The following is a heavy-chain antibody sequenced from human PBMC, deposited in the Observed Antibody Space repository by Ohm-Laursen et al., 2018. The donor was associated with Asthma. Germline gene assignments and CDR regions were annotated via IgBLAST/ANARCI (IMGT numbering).Heavy chain of an antibody. CDR2: ISYDGSNK. CDR3: ARDPKYYYDSSGYTFSYYFDY. CDR1: GFTFSSYG. V-gene: IGHV3-30*03. Sequence: RSLRLSCAASGFTFSSYGMHWVRQAPGKGLEWVAVISYDGSNKYYADSVKGRFTISRDNSKNTLYLQMNSLRAEDTAVYYCARDPKYYYDSSGYTFSYYFDYWGQGTLVTVSS. J-gene: IGHJ4*02. D-gene: IGHD3-22*01.